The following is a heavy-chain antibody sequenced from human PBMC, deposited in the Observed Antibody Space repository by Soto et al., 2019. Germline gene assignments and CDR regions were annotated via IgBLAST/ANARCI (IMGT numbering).Heavy chain of an antibody. Sequence: GGSLRVSCAASGFTFSSYIMNWVGQAPGKGLEWVSSISSSSSYIYYADSVKGRFTISRDNAKNSLYLQMNSLRAEDTAVYYCARDPQFLEWLPTPRGFDPWGQGTLVTVSS. D-gene: IGHD3-3*01. CDR2: ISSSSSYI. J-gene: IGHJ5*02. CDR1: GFTFSSYI. CDR3: ARDPQFLEWLPTPRGFDP. V-gene: IGHV3-21*01.